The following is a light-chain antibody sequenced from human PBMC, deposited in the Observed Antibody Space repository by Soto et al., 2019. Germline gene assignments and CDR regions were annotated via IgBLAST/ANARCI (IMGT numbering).Light chain of an antibody. CDR2: DVS. CDR1: SSDVGGYNY. V-gene: IGLV2-14*01. J-gene: IGLJ2*01. CDR3: SSYTSISTVV. Sequence: QSALTQPASVSGSPGQSITISCTGTSSDVGGYNYVSWYQQHPGKSPKLMIYDVSNRPSGVSNRFSGSKSDNTASLTISGLQVEDEADYYCSSYTSISTVVFGGGTKVTVL.